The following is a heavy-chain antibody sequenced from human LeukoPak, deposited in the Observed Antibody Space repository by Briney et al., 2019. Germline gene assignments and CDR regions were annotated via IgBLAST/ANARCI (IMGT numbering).Heavy chain of an antibody. J-gene: IGHJ6*02. CDR3: ARSSAGYYYYYGMDV. V-gene: IGHV3-66*02. D-gene: IGHD6-13*01. Sequence: GGPLRLSCSASGFTVSSNFMSWVRQAPGKGLEWVSVIYSGDSTYYADSVKGRFTISRDNSKNTLYLQMNSLRAEDTAVYYCARSSAGYYYYYGMDVWGQGTTVTVSS. CDR2: IYSGDST. CDR1: GFTVSSNF.